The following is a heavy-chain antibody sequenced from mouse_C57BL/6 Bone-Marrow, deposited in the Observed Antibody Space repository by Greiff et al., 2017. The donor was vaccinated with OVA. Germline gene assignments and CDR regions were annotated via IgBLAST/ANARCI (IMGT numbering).Heavy chain of an antibody. J-gene: IGHJ4*01. V-gene: IGHV1-9*01. D-gene: IGHD2-3*01. Sequence: VKLVESGAELMKPGASVKLSCKATGYTFTGYWIEWVKQRPGHGLEWIGEILPGSGSTNYNEKFKGKATFTADTSSNTAYIQLSSLTTEDSAIYYCARGDGYYGYYYAMDYWGQGTLVTVS. CDR1: GYTFTGYW. CDR2: ILPGSGST. CDR3: ARGDGYYGYYYAMDY.